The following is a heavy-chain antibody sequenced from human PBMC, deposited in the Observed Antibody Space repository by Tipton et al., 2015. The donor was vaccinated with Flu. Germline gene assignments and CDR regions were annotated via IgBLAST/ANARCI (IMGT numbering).Heavy chain of an antibody. CDR2: ISNDGSYT. Sequence: SLRLSCATSGFSFGRYAMHWVRQAPGKGLEWVALISNDGSYTYYADSVKGRFTISRDNSKNTLFLQMNSLRTEDTALYYCASSSGSYYYYYGMDVWGQGTTVTVSS. D-gene: IGHD1-26*01. CDR3: ASSSGSYYYYYGMDV. V-gene: IGHV3-30*04. CDR1: GFSFGRYA. J-gene: IGHJ6*02.